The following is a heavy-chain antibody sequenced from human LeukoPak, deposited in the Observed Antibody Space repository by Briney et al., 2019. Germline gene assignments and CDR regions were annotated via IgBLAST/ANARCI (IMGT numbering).Heavy chain of an antibody. Sequence: SETLSLTCAVYGGSFSGYYWSWLRQPPGKGLEWIGEINHSGSTNYNPSLKSRVTISVDTSKNQFSLKLSSVTAADTAVYYCARGSSSWYRIAGWAFDIWGQGTMVTVSS. CDR1: GGSFSGYY. D-gene: IGHD6-13*01. J-gene: IGHJ3*02. CDR3: ARGSSSWYRIAGWAFDI. CDR2: INHSGST. V-gene: IGHV4-34*01.